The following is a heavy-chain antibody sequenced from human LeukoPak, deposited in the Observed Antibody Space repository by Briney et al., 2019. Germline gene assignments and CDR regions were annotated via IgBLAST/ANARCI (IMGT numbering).Heavy chain of an antibody. CDR3: VREQARAGSFDY. CDR2: ITTSNYI. J-gene: IGHJ4*02. CDR1: GFTFGSHS. Sequence: GGSLRLSCVVSGFTFGSHSVNWVRQAPGKGLEWVLSITTSNYIFYAESVKGRFTISRDNAKNSLYLQMTSLRAEDTAVYYCVREQARAGSFDYWGQGTLVTVSS. V-gene: IGHV3-21*01. D-gene: IGHD6-19*01.